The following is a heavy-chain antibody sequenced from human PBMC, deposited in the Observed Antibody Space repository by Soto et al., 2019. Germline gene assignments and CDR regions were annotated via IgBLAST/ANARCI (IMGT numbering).Heavy chain of an antibody. V-gene: IGHV3-33*01. Sequence: QVQLVESGGGVVQPGRSLRLSCAASGFNFSSYVMHWVRQAPGKGLEWVAVIWYDGGNKYYTDSVKGRCTSSRDNSKNTMYRQMNSLRAEDTAVYYCARDGQWLPRDGLRSSYYCDYWGQGTLVTVSS. J-gene: IGHJ4*02. CDR2: IWYDGGNK. CDR1: GFNFSSYV. D-gene: IGHD6-19*01. CDR3: ARDGQWLPRDGLRSSYYCDY.